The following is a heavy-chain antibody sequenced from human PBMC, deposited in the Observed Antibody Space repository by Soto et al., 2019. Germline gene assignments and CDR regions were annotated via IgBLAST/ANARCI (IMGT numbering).Heavy chain of an antibody. CDR2: IKSQGDGGTR. CDR3: TTDLQAYCDGTTCYAGNYYYDDMDV. Sequence: GGSLRLSCAASGFTVSNNYMSWVRQAPGRXLEWVGHIKSQGDGGTRDYAAPVKGRFTISRDDSKNTLFLQMNSLKNEDTAVYFCTTDLQAYCDGTTCYAGNYYYDDMDVWGQGTTVTVSS. J-gene: IGHJ6*02. CDR1: GFTVSNNY. D-gene: IGHD2-2*01. V-gene: IGHV3-15*01.